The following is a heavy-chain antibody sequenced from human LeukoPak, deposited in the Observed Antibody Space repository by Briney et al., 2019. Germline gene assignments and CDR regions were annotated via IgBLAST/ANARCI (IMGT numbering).Heavy chain of an antibody. V-gene: IGHV4-34*01. CDR3: ARSPIYYYDSSGYYVF. CDR1: GGSFSGYY. J-gene: IGHJ4*02. CDR2: INHSGST. Sequence: KPSETLSLTCAVYGGSFSGYYWSWIRQPPGKGLEWIGEINHSGSTNYNPSLKSRVTISVDTSKKQFSLKLSSVTAADTAVYYCARSPIYYYDSSGYYVFGGQGTLVTVSS. D-gene: IGHD3-22*01.